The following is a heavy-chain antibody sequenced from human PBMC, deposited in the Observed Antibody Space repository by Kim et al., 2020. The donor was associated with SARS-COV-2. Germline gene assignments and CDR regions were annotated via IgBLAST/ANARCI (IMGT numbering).Heavy chain of an antibody. CDR2: VYYSGVT. CDR3: ARDMDGILTGSIDDRNNCFDP. J-gene: IGHJ5*02. Sequence: SETLSLICSVSGFSISSGSYWGWIRQPPGKGLEWIGSVYYSGVTFLNPSFRSRVSLFVDTSKNQFSLRVTSVTASDTAMYYCARDMDGILTGSIDDRNNCFDPWGQGTLVTVSS. D-gene: IGHD3-9*01. CDR1: GFSISSGSY. V-gene: IGHV4-38-2*02.